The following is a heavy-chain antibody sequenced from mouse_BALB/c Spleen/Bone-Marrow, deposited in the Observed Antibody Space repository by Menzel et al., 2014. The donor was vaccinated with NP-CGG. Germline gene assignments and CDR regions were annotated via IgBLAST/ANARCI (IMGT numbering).Heavy chain of an antibody. Sequence: VHLQQPGPELVKPGVSVKISCKASGYSFTGYFMNWVMQSHGKSLEWIGRINPYNGDTFYNQKFKGKATLTVDKSSSTAHMELRSLASEDSAVYYCARSGYYGSCYFDYWRQGTTLTVSS. D-gene: IGHD1-1*01. CDR1: GYSFTGYF. V-gene: IGHV1-20*02. J-gene: IGHJ2*01. CDR3: ARSGYYGSCYFDY. CDR2: INPYNGDT.